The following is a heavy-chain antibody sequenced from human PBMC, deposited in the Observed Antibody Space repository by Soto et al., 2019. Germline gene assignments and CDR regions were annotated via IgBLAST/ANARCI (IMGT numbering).Heavy chain of an antibody. V-gene: IGHV3-30-3*01. J-gene: IGHJ6*02. CDR1: GFTFSSYA. CDR2: ISYDGSNK. CDR3: ARTDRYYYYGMDV. Sequence: QVQLVESGGGVVQPGRSLRLSCAASGFTFSSYAMHWVRQAPGKGLEWVAVISYDGSNKYYADSVKGRFTISRDNSKNTRYLQMNSLRAEDTAVYYCARTDRYYYYGMDVWGQGTTVTVSS.